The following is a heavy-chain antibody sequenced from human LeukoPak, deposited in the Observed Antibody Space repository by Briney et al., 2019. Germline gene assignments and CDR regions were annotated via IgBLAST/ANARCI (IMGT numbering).Heavy chain of an antibody. CDR2: INQDGSEN. CDR3: ARSLSDSSTGGFIRCGFDP. J-gene: IGHJ5*02. D-gene: IGHD2-2*01. CDR1: GFAFSTYW. Sequence: PGGSLTLSCPPSGFAFSTYWMSWVRQAPGKGREWVASINQDGSENYYVDSVKGRFTISRDNAKESLYLQMNSLRVEDTAVYYGARSLSDSSTGGFIRCGFDPWGQGTLVTVSS. V-gene: IGHV3-7*01.